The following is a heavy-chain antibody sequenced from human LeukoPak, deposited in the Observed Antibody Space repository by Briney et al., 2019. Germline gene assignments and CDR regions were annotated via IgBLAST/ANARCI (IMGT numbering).Heavy chain of an antibody. CDR2: INPSGGST. CDR1: GYTFTSYY. Sequence: ASVKVSCKASGYTFTSYYMHWVRQAPGQGLEWMGIINPSGGSTSYAQKFQGRVTMTRDTSTSTAYMELSSLRSEDTAVYYCARDSVVVAATHWYFDLWGRGTLVTVSS. CDR3: ARDSVVVAATHWYFDL. J-gene: IGHJ2*01. V-gene: IGHV1-46*01. D-gene: IGHD2-15*01.